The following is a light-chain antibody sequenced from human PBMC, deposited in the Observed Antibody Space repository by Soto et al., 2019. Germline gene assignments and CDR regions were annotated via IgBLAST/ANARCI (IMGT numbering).Light chain of an antibody. Sequence: QSVLTQPPSVSAAPGQKVTVSCSGSSSNIGNNHVSWYQHLPGTAPKVLIYDNNKRPSGIPDRFSGSKSATSATLDITGLQTGDEADYYCGTWDHSLGEVVFGGGTKLTVL. CDR1: SSNIGNNH. CDR2: DNN. V-gene: IGLV1-51*01. CDR3: GTWDHSLGEVV. J-gene: IGLJ2*01.